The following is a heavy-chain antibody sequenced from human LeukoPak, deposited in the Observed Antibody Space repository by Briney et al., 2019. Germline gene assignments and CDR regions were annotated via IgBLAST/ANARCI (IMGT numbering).Heavy chain of an antibody. CDR1: GFTFDDYA. J-gene: IGHJ4*02. CDR2: ISWNSGSI. CDR3: AKDMSRQQLVLFDY. Sequence: GGSLRLSCAASGFTFDDYAMHWVRQAPGKGLEWVSGISWNSGSIGYAGSVKGRFTISRDNAKNSLYLQMNSLRAEDTALYYCAKDMSRQQLVLFDYWGQGTLVTVSS. V-gene: IGHV3-9*01. D-gene: IGHD6-13*01.